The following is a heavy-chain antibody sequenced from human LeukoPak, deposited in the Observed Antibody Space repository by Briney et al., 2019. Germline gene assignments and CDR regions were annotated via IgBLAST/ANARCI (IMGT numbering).Heavy chain of an antibody. V-gene: IGHV5-51*01. J-gene: IGHJ6*02. D-gene: IGHD6-13*01. CDR1: GYSFTSYW. Sequence: GESLKISCKGSGYSFTSYWIGWVRQMPGKGLEWMGIIYPGDSDTRYSPSFQGQVTIAADKSISTAYLQWSSLKASDTAMYYCARQGSRSSWLDYYYGMDVWGQGTTVTVSS. CDR3: ARQGSRSSWLDYYYGMDV. CDR2: IYPGDSDT.